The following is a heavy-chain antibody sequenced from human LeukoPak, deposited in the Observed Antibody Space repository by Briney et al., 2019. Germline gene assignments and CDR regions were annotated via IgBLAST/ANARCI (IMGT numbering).Heavy chain of an antibody. J-gene: IGHJ4*02. Sequence: ASVKVSCKASGYTFSSYFIHWLRQAPGQGLEWMGWIKADSGDRKYAEKFLDRVTMTTDRSISTVYMEMSSLRYDDTAVYYCATSIAQWYGAWGQGALVTVSS. V-gene: IGHV1-2*02. CDR2: IKADSGDR. CDR3: ATSIAQWYGA. CDR1: GYTFSSYF. D-gene: IGHD3-10*01.